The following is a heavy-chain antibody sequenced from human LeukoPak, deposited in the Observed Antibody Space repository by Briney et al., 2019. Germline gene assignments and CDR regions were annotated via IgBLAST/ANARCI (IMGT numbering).Heavy chain of an antibody. CDR3: AKIGGSGSYHDS. CDR2: ISGSGGST. J-gene: IGHJ4*02. Sequence: GGSLRLSCAASGFTFSSYAMGWVRQAPGKGLGWVSAISGSGGSTYYADSVKGRFTISRDNSKNTLYLQMNSLRAEDTAVYYCAKIGGSGSYHDSWGQGTLVTVSS. V-gene: IGHV3-23*01. D-gene: IGHD6-19*01. CDR1: GFTFSSYA.